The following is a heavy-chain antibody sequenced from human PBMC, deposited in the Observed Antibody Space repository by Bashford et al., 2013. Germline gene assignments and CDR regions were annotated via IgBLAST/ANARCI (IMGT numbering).Heavy chain of an antibody. D-gene: IGHD3-3*01. J-gene: IGHJ4*02. V-gene: IGHV1-18*01. Sequence: ASVKGLPARASGYTFTSYGISWVRQAPGQGLEWMGWISAYNGNTNYAQKLQGRVTMTTDTSTSTAYMELRSLRSDDTAVYYCARVITIFGVVHIFDYWGQGTLGHPSPQ. CDR2: ISAYNGNT. CDR3: ARVITIFGVVHIFDY. CDR1: GYTFTSYG.